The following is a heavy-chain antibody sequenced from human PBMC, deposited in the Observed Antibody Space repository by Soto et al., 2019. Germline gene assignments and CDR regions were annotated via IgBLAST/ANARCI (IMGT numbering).Heavy chain of an antibody. V-gene: IGHV3-23*01. CDR2: ITGTDNT. CDR1: GFTFTHYA. D-gene: IGHD6-6*01. J-gene: IGHJ4*02. CDR3: AKVPWGSSRTGGFDY. Sequence: EVQLLESGGDLVQPGGSLRLSCVVSGFTFTHYAMNWVRQAPGKGLEWVSAITGTDNTYYADSVQGRFTISRDSFERTIYLQMNSLKAEDTAVYYCAKVPWGSSRTGGFDYWGQGTLVTVSS.